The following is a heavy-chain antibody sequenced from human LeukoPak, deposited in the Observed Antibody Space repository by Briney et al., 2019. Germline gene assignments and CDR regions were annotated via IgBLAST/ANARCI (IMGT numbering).Heavy chain of an antibody. CDR1: GFTFSSYS. CDR2: ISSSSYI. V-gene: IGHV3-21*01. CDR3: ARDKLPGGMSYYYYYGMDV. J-gene: IGHJ6*04. Sequence: GGSLRLSCAASGFTFSSYSMNWVRQAPGKGLEWVSSISSSSYIYYADSVKGRFTISRDNAKNSLYLQMNSLRAEDTAVYYCARDKLPGGMSYYYYYGMDVWGKGTTVTVSS. D-gene: IGHD3-16*01.